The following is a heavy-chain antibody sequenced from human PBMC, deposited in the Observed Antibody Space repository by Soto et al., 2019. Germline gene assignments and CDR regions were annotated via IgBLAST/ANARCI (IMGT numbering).Heavy chain of an antibody. Sequence: KPGGSLRLSCAASGFTFSDYYMSWIRQAPGKGLEWVSYISSSGSTIYYADSVEGRFTISRDNAKNSLYLQMNSLRAEDTAVYYCARGLYTDYYVRSQAFDIWGQGTMVTVSS. J-gene: IGHJ3*02. CDR2: ISSSGSTI. CDR3: ARGLYTDYYVRSQAFDI. V-gene: IGHV3-11*01. CDR1: GFTFSDYY. D-gene: IGHD3-10*02.